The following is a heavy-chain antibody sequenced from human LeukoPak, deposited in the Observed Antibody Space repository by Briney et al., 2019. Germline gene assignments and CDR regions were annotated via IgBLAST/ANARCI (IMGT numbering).Heavy chain of an antibody. J-gene: IGHJ6*04. Sequence: PGATLKVSCKVSGDTLINLSMHWVRQAPGEGPEWMGSSDPHQTNYARNSQGRLTMTEDTSADTAYMELSSLRSEDTAVYYCASILYGYGLDVWGKGTTVTVSS. V-gene: IGHV1-24*01. D-gene: IGHD2/OR15-2a*01. CDR2: SDPHQT. CDR1: GDTLINLS. CDR3: ASILYGYGLDV.